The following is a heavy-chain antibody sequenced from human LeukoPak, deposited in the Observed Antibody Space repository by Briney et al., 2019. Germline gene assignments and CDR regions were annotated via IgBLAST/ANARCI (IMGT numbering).Heavy chain of an antibody. CDR3: ARDTKSSGERGDAFDI. J-gene: IGHJ3*02. CDR1: GGTFSSYA. CDR2: IIPILGIA. V-gene: IGHV1-69*04. Sequence: SVKVSCKASGGTFSSYAISWVRQAPGQGLEWMGRIIPILGIANYAQKFQGRVTITADKSTSTAYMELSSLRSEDTAVYYCARDTKSSGERGDAFDIWGQGTMVTVSS. D-gene: IGHD3-22*01.